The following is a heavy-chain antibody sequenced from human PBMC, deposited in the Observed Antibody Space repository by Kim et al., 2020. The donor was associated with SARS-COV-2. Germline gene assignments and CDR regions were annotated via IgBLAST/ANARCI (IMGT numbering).Heavy chain of an antibody. D-gene: IGHD1-26*01. Sequence: GESLKISCKGSGYSFTSYWIGWVRQMPGKGLEWMGIIYPGDSDTRYSPSFQGQVTISADKSISTAYLQWSSLKASDTAMYYCARQGWELLEEAYYFDYWGQGTLVNVSS. CDR2: IYPGDSDT. V-gene: IGHV5-51*01. CDR3: ARQGWELLEEAYYFDY. CDR1: GYSFTSYW. J-gene: IGHJ4*02.